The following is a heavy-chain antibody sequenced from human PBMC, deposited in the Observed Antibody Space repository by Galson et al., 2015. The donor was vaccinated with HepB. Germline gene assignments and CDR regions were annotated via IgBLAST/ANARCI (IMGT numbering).Heavy chain of an antibody. CDR2: ISSSSSPI. V-gene: IGHV3-48*02. CDR3: ARDQGRTMGHLTLDV. D-gene: IGHD3-10*01. CDR1: GFSFSTYG. Sequence: SLRLSCAASGFSFSTYGMNWVRQAPGKGLEWVSYISSSSSPIYYADSVKGRFTISRDNAKNSLYLQMSSLRDEDTAVYYCARDQGRTMGHLTLDVWGQGTTVTVSS. J-gene: IGHJ6*02.